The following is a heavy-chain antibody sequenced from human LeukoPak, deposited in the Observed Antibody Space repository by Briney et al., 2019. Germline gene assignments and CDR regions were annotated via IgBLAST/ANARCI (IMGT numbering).Heavy chain of an antibody. CDR2: VYYGGST. CDR1: GASINDFY. D-gene: IGHD3-9*01. CDR3: ARHSSYDILTGYLEGWFYP. J-gene: IGHJ5*02. Sequence: PSETLSLTCAVSGASINDFYWTWIRQPRGKGLEWIGYVYYGGSTNYNPSLKSRVTISVDTSKNQFSLKLSSVTAADTAVYYCARHSSYDILTGYLEGWFYPWGQGTLVTVSS. V-gene: IGHV4-59*08.